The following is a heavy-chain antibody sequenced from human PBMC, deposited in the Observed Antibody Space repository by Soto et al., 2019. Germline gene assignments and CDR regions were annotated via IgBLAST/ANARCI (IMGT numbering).Heavy chain of an antibody. CDR2: INSDGSST. CDR3: ARAVWLGWGTIFGVVNPDYYYYMDV. J-gene: IGHJ6*03. D-gene: IGHD3-3*01. CDR1: GFTFSSYW. V-gene: IGHV3-74*01. Sequence: PGGSLRLSCAASGFTFSSYWMHWVRQAPGKGLVWVSRINSDGSSTSYADSVKGRFTISRDNAKNTLYLQMNSLRAEDTAVYYCARAVWLGWGTIFGVVNPDYYYYMDVWGKGTTVTVSS.